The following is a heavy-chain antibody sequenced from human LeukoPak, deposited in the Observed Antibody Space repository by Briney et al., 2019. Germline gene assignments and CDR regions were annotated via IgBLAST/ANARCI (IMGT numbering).Heavy chain of an antibody. V-gene: IGHV1-8*01. CDR1: GYTFTSYD. D-gene: IGHD6-13*01. CDR3: ARGQQTGDWFDP. Sequence: ASVKVSCKASGYTFTSYDINWVRQATGQGLEWMGWMNPNTGNTGYAQKFQGRVTMTRNTSISTAYMELSSLRPEDTAVYFCARGQQTGDWFDPWGQGTLVSVSS. CDR2: MNPNTGNT. J-gene: IGHJ5*02.